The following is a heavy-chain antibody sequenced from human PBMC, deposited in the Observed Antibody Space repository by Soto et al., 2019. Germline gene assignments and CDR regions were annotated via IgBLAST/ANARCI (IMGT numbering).Heavy chain of an antibody. Sequence: QAQLMQSGAEVKKPGSSVKVSCKASGGTFSGYAISWVRQAPGQGLEWMGGIVPLLGITNYAQKFQGRITIAADESTGTADMDLRSLRSEDTAVYYCARDPRSITGTTSSEDFQPWGQGTLVSVSS. CDR1: GGTFSGYA. V-gene: IGHV1-69*01. CDR3: ARDPRSITGTTSSEDFQP. CDR2: IVPLLGIT. J-gene: IGHJ1*01. D-gene: IGHD1-20*01.